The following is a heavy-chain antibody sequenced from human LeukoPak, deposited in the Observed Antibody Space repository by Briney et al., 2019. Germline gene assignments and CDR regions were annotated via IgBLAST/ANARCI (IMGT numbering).Heavy chain of an antibody. D-gene: IGHD3-10*01. CDR2: IWPADSNT. Sequence: GESLKISCKGSGYSFTSYWIGWVRQTPGKGLEWMGMIWPADSNTKYTPSFQGQVTISADQSISTAYLQWSSLKASDTAMYYCAREYYYNSGDYWGQGTLVTVSS. CDR1: GYSFTSYW. V-gene: IGHV5-51*01. J-gene: IGHJ4*02. CDR3: AREYYYNSGDY.